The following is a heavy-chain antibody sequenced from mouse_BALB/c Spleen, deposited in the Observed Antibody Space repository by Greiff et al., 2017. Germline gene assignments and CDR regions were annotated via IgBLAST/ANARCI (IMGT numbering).Heavy chain of an antibody. CDR1: GFTFSSYT. Sequence: EVKLMESGGGLVQPGGSLKLSCAASGFTFSSYTMSWVRQTPEKRLEWVAYISNGGGSTYYPDTVKGRFTISRDNAKNTLYLQMSSLKSEDTAMYYCARRDEYDDANYFDSWGEGTPLTVSS. J-gene: IGHJ2*01. V-gene: IGHV5-12-2*01. D-gene: IGHD2-4*01. CDR3: ARRDEYDDANYFDS. CDR2: ISNGGGST.